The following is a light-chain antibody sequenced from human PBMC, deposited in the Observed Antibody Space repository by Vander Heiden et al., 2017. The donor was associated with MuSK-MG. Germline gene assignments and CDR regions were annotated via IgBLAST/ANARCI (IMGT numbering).Light chain of an antibody. V-gene: IGLV1-51*02. Sequence: QSVLPQTSSVSAAPGQKVTISCAGCSSKIGSNYVSGSQQRPGPSPDLLIYDNNSRPSGVPDRFFVSKSGTSATVTITVLQAGAEADYYCGTGDSSLSVLVFGGGTKLTVL. CDR3: GTGDSSLSVLV. CDR2: DNN. CDR1: SSKIGSNY. J-gene: IGLJ2*01.